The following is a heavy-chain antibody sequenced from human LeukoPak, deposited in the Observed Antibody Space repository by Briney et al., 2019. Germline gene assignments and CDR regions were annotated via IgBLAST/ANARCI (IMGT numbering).Heavy chain of an antibody. V-gene: IGHV3-53*01. CDR3: AREHGDYGPDAFDI. CDR2: IYSGGST. Sequence: GGSLRLSCAASGFTVSSNYMSWVRQAPGKGLEWVSVIYSGGSTYYADSVKGRFTISRDNPKNTLYLQMNSLRAEDTAVYYCAREHGDYGPDAFDIWGQGTMVTVSS. D-gene: IGHD4-17*01. J-gene: IGHJ3*02. CDR1: GFTVSSNY.